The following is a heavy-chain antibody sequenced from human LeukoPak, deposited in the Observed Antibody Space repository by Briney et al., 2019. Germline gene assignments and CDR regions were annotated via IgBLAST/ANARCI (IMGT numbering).Heavy chain of an antibody. D-gene: IGHD3-10*01. J-gene: IGHJ5*02. CDR3: ATVISWFDP. CDR2: FDPEDGET. V-gene: IGHV1-24*01. Sequence: GGSLRLSCAASGFAFSGYIMNWVRQAPGKGLEWMGGFDPEDGETIYAQKFQGRVTMTEDTSTDTAYMELSSLRSEDTAVYYCATVISWFDPWGQGTLVTVSS. CDR1: GFAFSGYI.